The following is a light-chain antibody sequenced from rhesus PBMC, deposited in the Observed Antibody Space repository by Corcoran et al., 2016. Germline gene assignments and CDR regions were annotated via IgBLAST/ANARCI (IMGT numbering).Light chain of an antibody. Sequence: QAALTQPRSVSGSPGQSVTISCTGTSSDIGGYNYVSWYQQHPDTAPKLMIYEVSKRPSGVSDRFSGSKSGNTASLTISGLQAEDEADYYCSSYTDSSTFYIFGAGTRLTVL. CDR1: SSDIGGYNY. J-gene: IGLJ1*01. V-gene: IGLV2-32*02. CDR3: SSYTDSSTFYI. CDR2: EVS.